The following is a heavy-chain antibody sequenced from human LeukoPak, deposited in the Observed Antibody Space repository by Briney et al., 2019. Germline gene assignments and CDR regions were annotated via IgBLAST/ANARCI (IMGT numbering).Heavy chain of an antibody. V-gene: IGHV3-30*18. J-gene: IGHJ4*02. Sequence: GGSLRLSCAASGFTFNSYGMHWVRLAPGKGLEWVAVISYDGPNKYYADSVKGRFTISSDDSKSTLYLQMNSLRPEDTAVYYCAKEKLPSGYSFLTDYWGQGTQVTVSS. CDR1: GFTFNSYG. D-gene: IGHD5-18*01. CDR2: ISYDGPNK. CDR3: AKEKLPSGYSFLTDY.